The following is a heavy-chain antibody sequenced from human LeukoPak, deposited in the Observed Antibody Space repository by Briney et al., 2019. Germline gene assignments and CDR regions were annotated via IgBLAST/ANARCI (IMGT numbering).Heavy chain of an antibody. V-gene: IGHV4-34*01. J-gene: IGHJ4*02. CDR2: INHSGST. Sequence: ASETLSLTCAVYGGSFSGYYWSWIRQPPGKGLEWIGEINHSGSTNYNPSLKSRVTISVDTSKNQFSLKPSSVTAADTAVYYCARRGPPVYYGSGRAHFSYWGQGTLVTVSS. D-gene: IGHD3-10*01. CDR3: ARRGPPVYYGSGRAHFSY. CDR1: GGSFSGYY.